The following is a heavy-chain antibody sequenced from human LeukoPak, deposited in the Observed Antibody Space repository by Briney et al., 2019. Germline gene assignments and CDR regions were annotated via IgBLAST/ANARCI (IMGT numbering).Heavy chain of an antibody. V-gene: IGHV5-51*01. J-gene: IGHJ4*02. CDR2: IYPGDSDT. D-gene: IGHD5-18*01. Sequence: GESLKISCKGSGYSFTSYWIGWVRQMPGKGMEWMGIIYPGDSDTRYGPSFQGQVTISADKSISTAYLQWSSLKASGTAMYYCARHQTSVDTAMVYWGQGTLVTVSS. CDR1: GYSFTSYW. CDR3: ARHQTSVDTAMVY.